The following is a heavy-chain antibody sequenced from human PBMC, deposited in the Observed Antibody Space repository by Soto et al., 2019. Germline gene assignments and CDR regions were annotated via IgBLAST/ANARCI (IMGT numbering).Heavy chain of an antibody. D-gene: IGHD5-12*01. V-gene: IGHV4-31*03. Sequence: QVQLQESGPGLVKPSQTLSLTCTVSGGSISSGGYYWSWIRQHPGKGLEWIGYIYYSGSTYYNPSLKSRVTRAVDTSKNQCSLKLSSVTAADTAVYYCARARDGYKDGWFDPWGQGALVTVSS. CDR1: GGSISSGGYY. CDR2: IYYSGST. J-gene: IGHJ5*02. CDR3: ARARDGYKDGWFDP.